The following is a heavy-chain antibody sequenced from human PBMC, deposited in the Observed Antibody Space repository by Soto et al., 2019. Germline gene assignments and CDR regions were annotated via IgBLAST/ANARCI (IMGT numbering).Heavy chain of an antibody. CDR3: AKEARRELRYDYYYYMDV. D-gene: IGHD3-9*01. CDR2: ISYDGSNK. Sequence: GGSLRLSCAASGFTFSSYGMHWVRQAPGKGLEWVAVISYDGSNKYYADSVKGRFTISRDNSKNTLYLQMNSLRAEDTAVYYCAKEARRELRYDYYYYMDVWGKGTTVTVSS. V-gene: IGHV3-30*18. CDR1: GFTFSSYG. J-gene: IGHJ6*03.